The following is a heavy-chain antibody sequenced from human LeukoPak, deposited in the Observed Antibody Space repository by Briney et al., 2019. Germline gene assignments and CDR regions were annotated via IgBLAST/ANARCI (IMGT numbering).Heavy chain of an antibody. CDR1: GFTFSDYD. CDR2: ISGLSTHI. Sequence: PGGSLRLSCSASGFTFSDYDMNWVRQAPGKWLEWVSSISGLSTHIFYGDSGKGRFSISRDNAKNSVYLQMNSLGVEDTAIYYCGRAFPPLRTSSAGDLWGQGILVTVSS. J-gene: IGHJ4*02. V-gene: IGHV3-69-1*02. D-gene: IGHD3-16*01. CDR3: GRAFPPLRTSSAGDL.